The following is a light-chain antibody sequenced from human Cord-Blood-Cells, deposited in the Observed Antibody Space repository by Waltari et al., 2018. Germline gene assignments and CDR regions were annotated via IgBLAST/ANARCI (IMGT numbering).Light chain of an antibody. V-gene: IGKV4-1*01. CDR3: QQYYSTLT. CDR2: WAS. Sequence: DIVMTQSPDSLAVSLGERATINCTSSQSVLYSSNNKNCLAWYQQKPGQPPKLLIYWASTRESGVPDRFSGSGSGTDVTLTISSLQAEDVAVYYCQQYYSTLTFGGGTKVEIK. CDR1: QSVLYSSNNKNC. J-gene: IGKJ4*01.